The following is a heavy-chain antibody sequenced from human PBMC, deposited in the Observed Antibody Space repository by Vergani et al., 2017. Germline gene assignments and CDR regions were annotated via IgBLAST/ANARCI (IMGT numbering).Heavy chain of an antibody. CDR1: GFTFSSYA. D-gene: IGHD6-13*01. CDR3: AKDAGWSSSWKGDY. V-gene: IGHV3-23*01. CDR2: ISGSGGST. Sequence: EVQLLESGGGLVQPGGSLRLSCAASGFTFSSYAMSWVRQAPGEGVEWVSAISGSGGSTYYADSVKGRFTISRDNSKNTLYLPMNSLRAEDTAVYYCAKDAGWSSSWKGDYWGQGTLVTVSS. J-gene: IGHJ4*02.